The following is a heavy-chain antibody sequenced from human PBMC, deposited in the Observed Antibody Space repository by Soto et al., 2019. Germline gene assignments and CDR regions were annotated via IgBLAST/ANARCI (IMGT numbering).Heavy chain of an antibody. J-gene: IGHJ4*02. D-gene: IGHD3-22*01. Sequence: PSETLSLTCTVSGGSISSYYWSWIRQPPGKGLEWIGYIYYSGSTNYNPSLKSRVTISVDTSKNQFSLKLSSVTAAGTAVYYCAGSSYDKTSFDSWGQVKMGNVSS. CDR3: AGSSYDKTSFDS. CDR1: GGSISSYY. V-gene: IGHV4-59*01. CDR2: IYYSGST.